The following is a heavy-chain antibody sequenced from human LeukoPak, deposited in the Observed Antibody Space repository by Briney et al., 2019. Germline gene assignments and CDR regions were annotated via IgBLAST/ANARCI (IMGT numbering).Heavy chain of an antibody. CDR3: ARDKLLRFLEWPFYGMDV. Sequence: GGSLRLSCAASGFTFSDYYMSWIRQAPGKGLEWVSYISSSGSTIYYADSVKGRFTISRDNAKNSLYLQMNSLRAEDTAVYYCARDKLLRFLEWPFYGMDVWGQGTTVTVSS. CDR2: ISSSGSTI. V-gene: IGHV3-11*01. CDR1: GFTFSDYY. D-gene: IGHD3-3*01. J-gene: IGHJ6*02.